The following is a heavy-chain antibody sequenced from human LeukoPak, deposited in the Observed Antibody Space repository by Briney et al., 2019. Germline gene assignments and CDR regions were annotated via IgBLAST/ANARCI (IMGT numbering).Heavy chain of an antibody. CDR3: ASGGEYSSSSGYGHDY. Sequence: GGSLRLSCAASGFTVSSNYMSWVRQAPGKGLECVSVIYSGGDTYYADSVKGRFTISRDNSKNTLYLQMNSLRVEDTAVYYCASGGEYSSSSGYGHDYWGRGTLVTVSS. V-gene: IGHV3-66*01. CDR2: IYSGGDT. J-gene: IGHJ4*02. D-gene: IGHD6-6*01. CDR1: GFTVSSNY.